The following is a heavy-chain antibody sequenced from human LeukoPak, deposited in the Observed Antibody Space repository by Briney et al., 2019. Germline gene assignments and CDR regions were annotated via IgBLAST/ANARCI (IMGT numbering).Heavy chain of an antibody. CDR1: GFTFSSYW. J-gene: IGHJ4*02. CDR2: IKQDGSEK. Sequence: GGSLRLSCAASGFTFSSYWMSWVRQAPGKGLEWVANIKQDGSEKYYVDSVKGRFTISRDNAKNSLYLQMNSLRAEDTAVYYCARVKYPIITIFGVQGVYFDYWGQGTLVTVSS. CDR3: ARVKYPIITIFGVQGVYFDY. V-gene: IGHV3-7*01. D-gene: IGHD3-3*01.